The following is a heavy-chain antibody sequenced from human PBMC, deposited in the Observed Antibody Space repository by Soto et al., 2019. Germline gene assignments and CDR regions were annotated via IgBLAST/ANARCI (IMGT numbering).Heavy chain of an antibody. Sequence: QVQLVESGGGVVQPGRSPRLSCAASGFTFSSYGMHWVRQAPGKGLEWVAVISYDGSNKYYADSVKGRFTISRDNSKNTLYLQMNSLRAEDTAVYYCAKDFSSYFDYWGQGTLVTVSS. CDR1: GFTFSSYG. J-gene: IGHJ4*02. CDR2: ISYDGSNK. CDR3: AKDFSSYFDY. V-gene: IGHV3-30*18.